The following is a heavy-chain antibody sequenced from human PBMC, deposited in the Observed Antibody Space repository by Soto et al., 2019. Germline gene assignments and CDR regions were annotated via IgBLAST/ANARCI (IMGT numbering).Heavy chain of an antibody. CDR3: ARDGGAGDGYSYFDF. D-gene: IGHD5-12*01. J-gene: IGHJ4*02. V-gene: IGHV4-59*01. CDR2: IYYTGST. CDR1: GGSISTYF. Sequence: SETLSLTCTVSGGSISTYFWSWIRQSPGKGLEWIGYIYYTGSTSYNPSLKSRVTISVDTAKNQFSLNLSSVTAADTAVYYCARDGGAGDGYSYFDFWGQGTLVTVSS.